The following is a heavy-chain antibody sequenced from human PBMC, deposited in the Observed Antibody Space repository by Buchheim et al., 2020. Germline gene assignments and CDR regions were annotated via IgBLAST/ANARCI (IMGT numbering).Heavy chain of an antibody. CDR2: IKQDGSEK. D-gene: IGHD6-13*01. CDR3: ARDRWAAAAGIYYYCGMDV. CDR1: GFTFSSYW. J-gene: IGHJ6*02. V-gene: IGHV3-7*01. Sequence: EVQLVESGGGLVQPGGSLRLSCEASGFTFSSYWMNWVRQAPGKGLEWVANIKQDGSEKHYVDSVKGRFTISRYNAKNSLYLQMNSLRAEDPAVYYCARDRWAAAAGIYYYCGMDVWGQGTT.